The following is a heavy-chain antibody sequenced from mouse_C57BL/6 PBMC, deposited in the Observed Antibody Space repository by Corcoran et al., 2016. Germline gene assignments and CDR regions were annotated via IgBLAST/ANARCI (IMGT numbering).Heavy chain of an antibody. Sequence: EVQLQQSGAELVKPGASVKLSCTASGFNIKDYYMHWVMQRTEQGLEWIGRIDPEDGETKYATKFQGKATITADTSSNTAYLQLSSLTSDDTAVYYCARGDYYGSSAWAMDYWGQGTAVTVSS. J-gene: IGHJ4*01. CDR1: GFNIKDYY. CDR2: IDPEDGET. CDR3: ARGDYYGSSAWAMDY. V-gene: IGHV14-2*01. D-gene: IGHD1-1*01.